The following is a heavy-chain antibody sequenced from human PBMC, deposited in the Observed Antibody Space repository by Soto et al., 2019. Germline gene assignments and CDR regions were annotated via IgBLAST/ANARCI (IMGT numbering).Heavy chain of an antibody. J-gene: IGHJ4*02. CDR2: ISFDGDNK. CDR3: ARATEYWSGYYGDY. V-gene: IGHV3-30-3*01. CDR1: GFTFSTYA. Sequence: GGSLRLSCAASGFTFSTYAIHWVRQAPGKGLEWVAVISFDGDNKYYADSVKGRFTISRDNSKNTLYLEMDSLRAEDTAVYHCARATEYWSGYYGDYWGQGTLVTVSS. D-gene: IGHD3-3*01.